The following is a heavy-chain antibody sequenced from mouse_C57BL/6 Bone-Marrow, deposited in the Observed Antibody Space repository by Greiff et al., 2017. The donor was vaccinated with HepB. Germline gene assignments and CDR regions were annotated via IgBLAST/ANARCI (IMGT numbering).Heavy chain of an antibody. J-gene: IGHJ3*01. CDR3: ARKGFYYGNFGAWFAY. CDR1: GYTFTGYW. D-gene: IGHD2-1*01. CDR2: ILPGSGST. V-gene: IGHV1-9*01. Sequence: VQLQQSGAELMKPGASVKLSCKATGYTFTGYWIEWVKQRPGHGLEWIGEILPGSGSTNYNEKFKGKATFTADTSSNTAYMQLSSLTTEDSAIYYCARKGFYYGNFGAWFAYWGQGTLVTVSA.